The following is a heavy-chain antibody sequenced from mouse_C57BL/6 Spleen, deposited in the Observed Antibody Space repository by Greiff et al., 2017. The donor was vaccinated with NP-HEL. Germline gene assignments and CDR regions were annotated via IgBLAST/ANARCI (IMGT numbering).Heavy chain of an antibody. CDR2: IYPGDGDT. CDR1: GYAFSSYW. V-gene: IGHV1-80*01. Sequence: QVQLQQSGAELVKPGASVKISCKASGYAFSSYWMNWVKQRPGKGLVWIGQIYPGDGDTNYNGKFKGRATLTADKSSSTAYMQLSSLTSEDSAVYFCARSRKNPLAMDYWGQGTSVTVSS. J-gene: IGHJ4*01. CDR3: ARSRKNPLAMDY.